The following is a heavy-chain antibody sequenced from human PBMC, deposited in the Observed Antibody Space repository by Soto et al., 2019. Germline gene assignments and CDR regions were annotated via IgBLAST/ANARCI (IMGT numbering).Heavy chain of an antibody. V-gene: IGHV1-3*01. D-gene: IGHD6-13*01. CDR3: ASTIAAAAACDY. CDR2: INAGNGNT. CDR1: GYTFTSYA. J-gene: IGHJ4*02. Sequence: ASVKVSCKASGYTFTSYAMHWVRQAPGQRLEWMGCINAGNGNTKYSQKFQGRVTITRDTSASTAYMELSTLRSEDTAVYQCASTIAAAAACDYVCQGTLVTVYS.